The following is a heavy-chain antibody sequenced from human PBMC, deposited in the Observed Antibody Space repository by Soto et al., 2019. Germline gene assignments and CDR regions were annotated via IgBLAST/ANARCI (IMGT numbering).Heavy chain of an antibody. Sequence: EVQLVESGGGLVQPGGSLRLSCAASGFTFSSCAMNWVRQAPGKGLEWVSYIGPSSSAIYYADSVKGRFTISRDNGKNSLYLQLNSLRAEETALYYCARAKHAYGDYDGIDFWGQGTLVTVSS. CDR2: IGPSSSAI. V-gene: IGHV3-48*01. D-gene: IGHD4-17*01. CDR1: GFTFSSCA. J-gene: IGHJ4*02. CDR3: ARAKHAYGDYDGIDF.